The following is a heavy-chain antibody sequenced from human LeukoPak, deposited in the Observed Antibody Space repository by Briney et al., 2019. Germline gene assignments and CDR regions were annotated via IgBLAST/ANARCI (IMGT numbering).Heavy chain of an antibody. D-gene: IGHD6-13*01. CDR1: GFTFSSYA. V-gene: IGHV3-23*01. CDR3: AKSPGYSRRLIDY. J-gene: IGHJ4*02. CDR2: ISGSGGNT. Sequence: PGGSLRLSCAASGFTFSSYAMSWVRQAPGKGLEWVSGISGSGGNTYYADSVKGRFTISRDNSKNTLYLQMNSLRAEDTAVYYCAKSPGYSRRLIDYWGQGSLVSVSS.